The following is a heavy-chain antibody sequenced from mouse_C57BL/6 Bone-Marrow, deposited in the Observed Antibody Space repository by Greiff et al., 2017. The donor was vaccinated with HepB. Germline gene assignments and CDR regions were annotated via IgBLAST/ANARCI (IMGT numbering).Heavy chain of an antibody. CDR2: INPNNGGT. CDR1: GYTFTDYN. V-gene: IGHV1-22*01. D-gene: IGHD2-5*01. CDR3: ARTYYSNYVEAMDY. J-gene: IGHJ4*01. Sequence: VQLKESGPELVKPGASVKMSCKASGYTFTDYNMHWVKQSHGKSLEWIGYINPNNGGTSYNQKFKGKATLTVNKSSSTAYMELRSLTSEDSAVYYCARTYYSNYVEAMDYWGQGTSVTVSS.